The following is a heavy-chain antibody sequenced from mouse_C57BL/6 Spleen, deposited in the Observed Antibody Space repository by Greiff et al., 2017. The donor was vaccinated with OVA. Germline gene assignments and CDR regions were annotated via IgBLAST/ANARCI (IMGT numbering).Heavy chain of an antibody. D-gene: IGHD1-1*01. CDR3: ARRGTTVVGSGAFDY. Sequence: VKLVESGAELMKPGASVKLSCKATGYTFTGYWIEWVKQRPGHGLEWIGEILPGSGSTNYNEKFKGKATFTADTSSNTAYMQLSSLTTEDSAIYYCARRGTTVVGSGAFDYWGQGTTLTVSS. CDR1: GYTFTGYW. V-gene: IGHV1-9*01. J-gene: IGHJ2*01. CDR2: ILPGSGST.